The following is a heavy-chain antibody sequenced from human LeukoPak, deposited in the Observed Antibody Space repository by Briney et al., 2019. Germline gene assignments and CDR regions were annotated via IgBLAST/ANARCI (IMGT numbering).Heavy chain of an antibody. CDR1: GFTFSSYA. D-gene: IGHD3-10*01. J-gene: IGHJ4*02. V-gene: IGHV3-23*01. CDR2: ISGSGGST. CDR3: AKALWFGDEGFDY. Sequence: GGSLRLSCAASGFTFSSYAMSWVRQAPGKGLEWVSAISGSGGSTYYADSVKGRFTISRDDCKNTLYLQMNSLRAEDTAVYYCAKALWFGDEGFDYWGQGTLVTVSS.